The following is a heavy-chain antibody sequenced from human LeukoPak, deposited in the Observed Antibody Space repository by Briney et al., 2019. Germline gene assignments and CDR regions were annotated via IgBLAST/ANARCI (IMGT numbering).Heavy chain of an antibody. CDR2: IYPGDSDT. J-gene: IGHJ6*03. D-gene: IGHD6-6*01. CDR3: ARRGGLVAGNYYYYYMDV. V-gene: IGHV5-51*01. CDR1: GYSFTSYW. Sequence: GESLKISCKGSGYSFTSYWIGWVRQMPGKGLEWMGIIYPGDSDTRYSPSFQGQVTISADKSISTAYLQWSSLKASDTAMYYCARRGGLVAGNYYYYYMDVWGKGITVTVS.